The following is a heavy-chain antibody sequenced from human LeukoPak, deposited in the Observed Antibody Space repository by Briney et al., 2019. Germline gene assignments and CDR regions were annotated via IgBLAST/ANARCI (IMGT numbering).Heavy chain of an antibody. CDR1: GFTFSSYW. D-gene: IGHD3-10*02. Sequence: GGSLRPSCAASGFTFSSYWMSWVRQAPGKGLGWVSYISSSGSTIYYADSVKGRFTISRDNAKNSLYLQMNSLRAEDTAVYYCAELGITMIGGVWGKGTTVTISS. J-gene: IGHJ6*04. CDR2: ISSSGSTI. V-gene: IGHV3-48*04. CDR3: AELGITMIGGV.